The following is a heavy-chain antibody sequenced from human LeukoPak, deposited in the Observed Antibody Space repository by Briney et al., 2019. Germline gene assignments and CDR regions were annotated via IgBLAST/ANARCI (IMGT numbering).Heavy chain of an antibody. Sequence: SETLSLTCTVSDGSISSSSYYWGWIRQPPGKGLEWIGSIYYTASTFYNPSLKSRVTISADTSKKQLSLKLSSVTAADTAVYYCARLSDKTNYDFWSGYYYWGQGTLVTVSS. V-gene: IGHV4-39*01. J-gene: IGHJ4*02. CDR2: IYYTAST. CDR1: DGSISSSSYY. D-gene: IGHD3-3*01. CDR3: ARLSDKTNYDFWSGYYY.